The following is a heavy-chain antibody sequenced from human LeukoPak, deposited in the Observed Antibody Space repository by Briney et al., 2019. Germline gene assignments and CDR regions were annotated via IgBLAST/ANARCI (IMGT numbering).Heavy chain of an antibody. J-gene: IGHJ4*02. D-gene: IGHD1-26*01. CDR2: INHSGST. Sequence: TSETLSLTCAVYGGSFSGYYWSWIRQPPGKGLEWIGEINHSGSTNYNPSLKSQVTISVDTSKNQFSLKLSSVTAADTAVYYCARMGAGDYWGQGTLVTVSS. CDR1: GGSFSGYY. V-gene: IGHV4-34*01. CDR3: ARMGAGDY.